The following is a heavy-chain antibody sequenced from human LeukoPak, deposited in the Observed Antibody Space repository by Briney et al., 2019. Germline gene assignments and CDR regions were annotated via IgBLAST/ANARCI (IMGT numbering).Heavy chain of an antibody. Sequence: SETLSLTCAVSGGSISSGGYSWSWIRQPPGTGLEWIGYIYHSGSTYYNPSLKSRVTISVDRSKNQFSLKLSSVTAADTAVYYCARDDSITGTTWGQGTLVTVSS. CDR2: IYHSGST. D-gene: IGHD1-20*01. V-gene: IGHV4-30-2*01. J-gene: IGHJ4*02. CDR3: ARDDSITGTT. CDR1: GGSISSGGYS.